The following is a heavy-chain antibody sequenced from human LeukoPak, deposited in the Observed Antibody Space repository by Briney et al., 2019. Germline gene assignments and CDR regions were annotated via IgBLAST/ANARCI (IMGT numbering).Heavy chain of an antibody. Sequence: PSETLSLTCTVSGGSISSSSYYWGWIRQPPGKGLVWFGSIYSSGSTYYNPSLKSRVTISVDTSKNQFSLKLSSVTAADTAVYYCARHSVFSRGYGGISSGGYFDYWGQGTLVTVSS. D-gene: IGHD4-23*01. V-gene: IGHV4-39*01. J-gene: IGHJ4*02. CDR3: ARHSVFSRGYGGISSGGYFDY. CDR2: IYSSGST. CDR1: GGSISSSSYY.